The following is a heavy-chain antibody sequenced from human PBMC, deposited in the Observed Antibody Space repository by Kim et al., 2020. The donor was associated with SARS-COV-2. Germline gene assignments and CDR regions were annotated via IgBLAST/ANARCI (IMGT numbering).Heavy chain of an antibody. J-gene: IGHJ4*02. CDR2: ISGSGGST. V-gene: IGHV3-23*01. D-gene: IGHD6-19*01. CDR1: GFTFSSYA. Sequence: GGSLRLSCAASGFTFSSYAMSWVRQAPGKGLEWVSAISGSGGSTYYADSVKGRFTISRDNSKNTLYLQMNSLRAEDTAVYYCATRPQQWQDFDYWGQGTLVTVSS. CDR3: ATRPQQWQDFDY.